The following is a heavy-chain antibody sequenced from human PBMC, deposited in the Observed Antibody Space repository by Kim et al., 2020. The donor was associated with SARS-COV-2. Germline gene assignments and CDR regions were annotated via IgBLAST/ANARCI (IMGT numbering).Heavy chain of an antibody. Sequence: ASVKVSCKASGYTFTSYAMHWVRQAPGQRLEWMGWINAGNGNTKYSQKFQGRVTITRDTSASTAYMELSSLRSEDTAVYYCARGWELLGYYFDYWGQGTLVTVSS. J-gene: IGHJ4*02. V-gene: IGHV1-3*01. CDR3: ARGWELLGYYFDY. CDR1: GYTFTSYA. CDR2: INAGNGNT. D-gene: IGHD1-26*01.